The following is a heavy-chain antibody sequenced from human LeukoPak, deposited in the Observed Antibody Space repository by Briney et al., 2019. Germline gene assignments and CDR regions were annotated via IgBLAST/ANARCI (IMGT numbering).Heavy chain of an antibody. D-gene: IGHD3-10*01. CDR1: GFTFSSYG. Sequence: HPGGSLRLSCAASGFTFSSYGMHWVRQAPGKGLEWVAFIRYDGSNKYYADSVKGRFTISRDNSKNTLYLQMNSLRAEDTAVYYCAKEQGSWQPADYWGQGTLVTVSS. CDR3: AKEQGSWQPADY. CDR2: IRYDGSNK. J-gene: IGHJ4*02. V-gene: IGHV3-30*02.